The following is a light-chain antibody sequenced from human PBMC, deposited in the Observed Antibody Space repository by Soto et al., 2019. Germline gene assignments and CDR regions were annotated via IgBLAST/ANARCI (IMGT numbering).Light chain of an antibody. CDR2: AAC. V-gene: IGKV1-9*01. J-gene: IGKJ5*01. CDR1: QSMSSW. CDR3: QQLNSVPIA. Sequence: DIQMTQSPSPLSASVGDRFTITCRASQSMSSWLAWYQQKPGRAPKFPSYAACTLQSGVASRCRGSGSGTEFALTIASLQPEDLGSYDCQQLNSVPIAFGQGTRLEN.